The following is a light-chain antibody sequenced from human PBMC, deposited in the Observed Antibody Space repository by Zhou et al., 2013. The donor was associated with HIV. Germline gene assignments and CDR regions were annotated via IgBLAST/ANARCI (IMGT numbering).Light chain of an antibody. CDR1: QSVSSN. CDR3: QQYNSYPWT. J-gene: IGKJ1*01. CDR2: DAS. Sequence: EIVMTQSPATLSVSPGERATLSCRASQSVSSNLAWYQQKPGQAPRLLIYDASNRATGVPARFSGSGSGTDFTLTISSLEPDDFATYYCQQYNSYPWTFGQGTKVEIK. V-gene: IGKV3D-15*01.